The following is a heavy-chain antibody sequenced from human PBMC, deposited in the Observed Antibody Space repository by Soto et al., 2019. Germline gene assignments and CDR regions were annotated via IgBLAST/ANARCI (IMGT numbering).Heavy chain of an antibody. CDR1: GFTFSSYA. V-gene: IGHV3-23*01. J-gene: IGHJ4*02. CDR2: ISGSGGST. Sequence: GALRLSCAASGFTFSSYAMSWVRQAPGKGLEWVSAISGSGGSTYYADSVKGRFTISRDNSKNTLYLQMNSLRAEDTAVYYCAKQDCSGGSCYYFDYWGQGTLVTVSS. CDR3: AKQDCSGGSCYYFDY. D-gene: IGHD2-15*01.